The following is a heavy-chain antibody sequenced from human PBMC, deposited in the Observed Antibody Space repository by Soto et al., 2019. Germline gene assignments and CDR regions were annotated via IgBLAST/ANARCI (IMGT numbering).Heavy chain of an antibody. Sequence: QVQLQESGPGLVKPSQTLSLTCTVSGGSISSGDYYWSWIRQPPGKCLEWIGYILYRGTTNYNPSLESRLTISVDTSKNQFSLKLTSVTAADTAVYYCARNGALDYWGRGTLVTVSS. J-gene: IGHJ4*02. D-gene: IGHD2-8*01. CDR2: ILYRGTT. CDR3: ARNGALDY. CDR1: GGSISSGDYY. V-gene: IGHV4-30-4*01.